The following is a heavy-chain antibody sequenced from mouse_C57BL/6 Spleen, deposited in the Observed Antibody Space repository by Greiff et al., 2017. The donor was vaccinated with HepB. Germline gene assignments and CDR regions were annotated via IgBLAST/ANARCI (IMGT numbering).Heavy chain of an antibody. D-gene: IGHD1-2*01. CDR1: GFSLTSYG. CDR2: IWSDGST. J-gene: IGHJ3*01. CDR3: ARGGYYGPSWGFAY. V-gene: IGHV2-6*03. Sequence: VKLMESGPGLVAPSQSLSITCTVSGFSLTSYGVHWVRQPPGKGLEWLVVIWSDGSTTYNSALKSRLSISKDNSKSQVFLKMNSLQTDDTAMYYCARGGYYGPSWGFAYWGQGTLVTVAA.